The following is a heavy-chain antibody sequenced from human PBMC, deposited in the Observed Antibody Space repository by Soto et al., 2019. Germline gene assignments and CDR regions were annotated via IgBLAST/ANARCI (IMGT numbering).Heavy chain of an antibody. J-gene: IGHJ3*02. CDR3: ARRAYYFDDTGSHAFDI. CDR1: GYNFNKYA. V-gene: IGHV3-23*01. Sequence: EVQLLESGGGLRQPGGSLRLSCVASGYNFNKYAVSWVRQAPGKGLEWVSAIGTSGDNTYYTDSVKGRFTISRDNSKNMLYLQMDSLIAEDTAVYYCARRAYYFDDTGSHAFDIWGQGTRVTVSS. CDR2: IGTSGDNT. D-gene: IGHD3-22*01.